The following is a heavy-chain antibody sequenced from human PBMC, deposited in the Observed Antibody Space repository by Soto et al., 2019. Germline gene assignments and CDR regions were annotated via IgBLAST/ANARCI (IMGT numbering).Heavy chain of an antibody. V-gene: IGHV1-69*06. J-gene: IGHJ6*02. CDR2: IIPIFGTA. D-gene: IGHD6-13*01. CDR3: ARETWYSRSTRSYYYYGMDV. CDR1: GGTFSSYA. Sequence: SVKVSCKASGGTFSSYAISWVRQAPGQGLEWMGGIIPIFGTANYAQKFQGRVTITADKSTSTAYMELSSLRSEDTAVYYCARETWYSRSTRSYYYYGMDVWGQGTTVTVSS.